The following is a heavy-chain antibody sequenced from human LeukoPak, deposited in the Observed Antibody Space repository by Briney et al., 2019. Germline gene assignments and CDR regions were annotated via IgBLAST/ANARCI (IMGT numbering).Heavy chain of an antibody. CDR3: ARGLGTYDSSDLTWPMISF. Sequence: ASVTVSCTVSGYTLTELSMHWVRQAPGEGLEWLGIISPSGSSTTYAKKLQGRVSMTTDTSTTTVYMELRSLRSEDTAVYYCARGLGTYDSSDLTWPMISFWGQGTLVTVSS. D-gene: IGHD3-22*01. J-gene: IGHJ4*02. CDR1: GYTLTELS. V-gene: IGHV1-46*01. CDR2: ISPSGSST.